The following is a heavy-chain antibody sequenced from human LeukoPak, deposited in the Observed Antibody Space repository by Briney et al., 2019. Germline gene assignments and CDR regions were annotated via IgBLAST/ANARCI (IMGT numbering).Heavy chain of an antibody. D-gene: IGHD5-24*01. CDR3: VVATISAEYFQH. Sequence: GGSLRLSCAASGFTFSGSAMHWVRQACAKGMEWVGGIRSKANSYATAYAASVKGRFTISRDDSKNTAYLQMNSLKTEDTAVYYCVVATISAEYFQHWGQGTLVTVSS. CDR1: GFTFSGSA. V-gene: IGHV3-73*01. J-gene: IGHJ1*01. CDR2: IRSKANSYAT.